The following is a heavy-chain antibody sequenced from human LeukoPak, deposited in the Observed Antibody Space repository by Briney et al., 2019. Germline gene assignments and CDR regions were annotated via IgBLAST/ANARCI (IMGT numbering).Heavy chain of an antibody. CDR3: ARGSQDIRYTHSFDY. V-gene: IGHV5-51*01. CDR2: IYPADSDT. J-gene: IGHJ4*02. Sequence: PGESLKISCKGSGYSFTNYWIGWVRQMPGKGLEWMGIIYPADSDTRYSPSFQGQVTISADKSLSTAYLQWSSLKASDTAIYYCARGSQDIRYTHSFDYWGQGTLVTVSS. D-gene: IGHD2-15*01. CDR1: GYSFTNYW.